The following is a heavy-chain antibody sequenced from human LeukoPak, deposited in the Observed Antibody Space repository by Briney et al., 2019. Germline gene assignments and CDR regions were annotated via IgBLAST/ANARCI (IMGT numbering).Heavy chain of an antibody. V-gene: IGHV3-23*01. CDR3: AKDLSGSGSYYRTMIFDY. D-gene: IGHD3-10*01. CDR1: GFTFSSYG. J-gene: IGHJ4*02. Sequence: QSGGTLRLSCAASGFTFSSYGMSWVRQAPGKGLEWVSAISGSGGSTYYADSVEGRFTISRDNSKNTLYLQMNSLRAEDTAVYYCAKDLSGSGSYYRTMIFDYWGQGTLVTVSS. CDR2: ISGSGGST.